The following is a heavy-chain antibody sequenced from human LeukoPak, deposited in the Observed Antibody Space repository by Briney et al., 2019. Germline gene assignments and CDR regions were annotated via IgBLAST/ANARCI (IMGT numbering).Heavy chain of an antibody. Sequence: SETLSFTGTVSGGSISSSSYYWGWIRQPSGKGLEWIGSIYYSGSTYYNPSLKSRVTISVDTSKNQSSLKLSSVTAADTAVYYCARQSGYSYGHLDYWGQGTPVTVSP. J-gene: IGHJ4*02. V-gene: IGHV4-39*01. CDR3: ARQSGYSYGHLDY. CDR2: IYYSGST. D-gene: IGHD5-18*01. CDR1: GGSISSSSYY.